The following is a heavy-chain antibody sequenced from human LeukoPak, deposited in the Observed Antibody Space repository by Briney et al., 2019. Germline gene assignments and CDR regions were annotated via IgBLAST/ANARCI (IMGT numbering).Heavy chain of an antibody. D-gene: IGHD6-25*01. Sequence: SETLSLTCTVSGGSISSSSYYWGWIRQPPGKGLEWIGSIYYSGSTYYNPSLKSRVTISVDTSKNQFSLKLSSVTAADTAVYYCARLRGQGSGGSRRGWFDPWGQGTLVTVSS. V-gene: IGHV4-39*01. CDR1: GGSISSSSYY. CDR2: IYYSGST. J-gene: IGHJ5*02. CDR3: ARLRGQGSGGSRRGWFDP.